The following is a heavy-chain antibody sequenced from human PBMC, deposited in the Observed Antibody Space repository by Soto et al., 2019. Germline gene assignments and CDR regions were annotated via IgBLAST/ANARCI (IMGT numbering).Heavy chain of an antibody. J-gene: IGHJ4*02. Sequence: TSETLSLTCTVSGGSVSNSNYYWGWIRQSPGKGLEWIGSVYYRGRSYSKSSVKSRVTISVDTSKNQFSLNLNSVTASDTAVYYCVSQRTSVLTQAYFDYWGPGALVTVSA. CDR1: GGSVSNSNYY. D-gene: IGHD2-8*01. CDR2: VYYRGRS. V-gene: IGHV4-39*01. CDR3: VSQRTSVLTQAYFDY.